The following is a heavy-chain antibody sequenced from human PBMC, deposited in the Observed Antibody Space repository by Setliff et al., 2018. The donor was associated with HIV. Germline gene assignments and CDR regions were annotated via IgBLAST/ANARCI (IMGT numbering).Heavy chain of an antibody. CDR3: ARGRDRAGY. V-gene: IGHV3-11*04. D-gene: IGHD2-15*01. CDR1: GFTFTDYY. CDR2: ISSTGNTI. J-gene: IGHJ4*02. Sequence: GGSLRLSCAASGFTFTDYYMSWIRQAPGKGLEWISYISSTGNTIYYADSVKGRFTISRDNAKKSLYLQMNSLRADDTAVYYCARGRDRAGYWGQGTMVTVSS.